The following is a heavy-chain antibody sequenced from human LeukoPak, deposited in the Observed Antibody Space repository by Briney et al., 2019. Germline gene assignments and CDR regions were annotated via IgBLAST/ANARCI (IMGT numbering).Heavy chain of an antibody. V-gene: IGHV3-11*01. CDR1: GFTFSDYY. J-gene: IGHJ3*02. CDR3: GRDFGLIGTKRSFDI. CDR2: ISGSGTTI. Sequence: GGSLRLSCAASGFTFSDYYMGWLRQAPGKGLEWLSYISGSGTTIFYADPVKGRFPISRDNAKNSLDLQMNSLRAEDTAVYYCGRDFGLIGTKRSFDIWGQGTLVTVSS. D-gene: IGHD1-7*01.